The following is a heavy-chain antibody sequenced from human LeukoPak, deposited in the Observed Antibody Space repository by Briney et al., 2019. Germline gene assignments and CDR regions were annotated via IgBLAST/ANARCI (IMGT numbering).Heavy chain of an antibody. V-gene: IGHV1-18*01. CDR3: ARTSSTWYGGVGDY. J-gene: IGHJ4*02. Sequence: VASVKVSCKASGYTSTSYGISWVRQAPGQGLEWMGWISAYNGNTKNAQKFQGRVTMTTDTSTSTAYMELRSLRSDDTAVYYCARTSSTWYGGVGDYWGQGTLVTVSS. CDR2: ISAYNGNT. D-gene: IGHD6-13*01. CDR1: GYTSTSYG.